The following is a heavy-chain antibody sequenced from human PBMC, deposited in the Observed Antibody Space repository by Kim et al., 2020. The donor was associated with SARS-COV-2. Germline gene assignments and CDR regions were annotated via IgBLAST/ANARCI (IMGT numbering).Heavy chain of an antibody. CDR2: ISGSGDRI. V-gene: IGHV3-23*01. J-gene: IGHJ4*01. CDR1: GFTFSNYA. D-gene: IGHD5-12*01. Sequence: GGSLRLSCAASGFTFSNYAMSWVRQAPGKGLEWVSAISGSGDRIYYADSVKGRFTISRDNSKNTLYLQMNSLRAEHTAVYYCAKDGTSHGYNYFDYWGQEPWSPSPQ. CDR3: AKDGTSHGYNYFDY.